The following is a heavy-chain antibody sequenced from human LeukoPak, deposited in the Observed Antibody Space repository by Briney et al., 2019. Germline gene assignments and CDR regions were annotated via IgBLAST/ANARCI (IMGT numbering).Heavy chain of an antibody. Sequence: ETLSLTCTVSGGSISSSTYYWVWVRQTPEKGLEWVSYISSSGSTKYYADSVKGRFTISRDNAKNSLYLQMNSLRAEDTAVYYCARDQSSGYDLYYMDVWGKGTTVTVSS. V-gene: IGHV3-48*01. J-gene: IGHJ6*03. CDR3: ARDQSSGYDLYYMDV. CDR2: ISSSGSTK. CDR1: GGSISSSTYY. D-gene: IGHD5-12*01.